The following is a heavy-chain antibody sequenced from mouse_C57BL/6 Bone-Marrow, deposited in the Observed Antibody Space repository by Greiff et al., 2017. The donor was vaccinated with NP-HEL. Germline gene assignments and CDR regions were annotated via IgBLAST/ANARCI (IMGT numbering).Heavy chain of an antibody. CDR3: ARDEWRYYGYFGV. CDR1: GFTFSDFY. J-gene: IGHJ1*03. V-gene: IGHV7-1*01. Sequence: EVNVVESGGGLVQSGRSLRLSCATSGFTFSDFYMEWVRQAPGKGLEWIAASRNKANDYTTEYSASVKGRFIVSRDTSQSILYLQMNALRAEDTAIYYCARDEWRYYGYFGVWGTVTTVTVSS. CDR2: SRNKANDYTT.